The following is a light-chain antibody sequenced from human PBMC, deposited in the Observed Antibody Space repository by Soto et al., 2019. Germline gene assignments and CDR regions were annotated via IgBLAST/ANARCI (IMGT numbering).Light chain of an antibody. J-gene: IGKJ4*01. CDR1: QSVSRDY. CDR3: QQYGRSPLT. V-gene: IGKV3-20*01. Sequence: EIVLAQSPGTLSLSPGQRATLSCRASQSVSRDYVAWYQHKPGQAPRLLIYAASSRPSGIPDRFGGSGSGTDFTLTISRLEPEDFELYYCQQYGRSPLTFGGETRVEFK. CDR2: AAS.